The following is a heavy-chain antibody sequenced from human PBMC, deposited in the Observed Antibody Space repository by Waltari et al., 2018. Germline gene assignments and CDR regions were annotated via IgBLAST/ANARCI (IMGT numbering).Heavy chain of an antibody. V-gene: IGHV3-7*04. D-gene: IGHD1-26*01. J-gene: IGHJ4*02. CDR3: ARDWEGDRPNFDY. Sequence: EVQLVESGGGLVQPGGSLRISCVASGFTFNNFWVSWVRPAPGKGLEWVTDIKQDGSDTYYADSVKGRFTVSRDNAKNSLYLQMNSLRVEDTAVYYCARDWEGDRPNFDYWGQGTLVTVSS. CDR2: IKQDGSDT. CDR1: GFTFNNFW.